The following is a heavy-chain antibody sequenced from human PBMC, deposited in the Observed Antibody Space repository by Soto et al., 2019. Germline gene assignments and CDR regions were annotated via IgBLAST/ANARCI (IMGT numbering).Heavy chain of an antibody. Sequence: PSETLSLTGAVDRETLSAYYWTLIPQPPRKGLEWIGEINHSGRTNSSPSLKSRVTMSADTSKKRFSLKVTSVTAADTAVYYCARGTVCVRFLFPCLDVWGQGTTVTVSS. J-gene: IGHJ6*02. V-gene: IGHV4-34*01. CDR1: RETLSAYY. CDR2: INHSGRT. CDR3: ARGTVCVRFLFPCLDV. D-gene: IGHD3-3*01.